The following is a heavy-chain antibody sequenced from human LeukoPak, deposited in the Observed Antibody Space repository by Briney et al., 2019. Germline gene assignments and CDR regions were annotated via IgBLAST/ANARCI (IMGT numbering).Heavy chain of an antibody. D-gene: IGHD3-10*02. CDR3: AELGITMIGGV. Sequence: GGSLRLSCVASDFTFSNYWMSWVRQAPGKGLEWVSYISSSGSTIYYADSVKGRFTISRDNAKNSLYLQMNSLRAEDTAVYYCAELGITMIGGVWGKGTTVTISS. J-gene: IGHJ6*04. V-gene: IGHV3-48*03. CDR1: DFTFSNYW. CDR2: ISSSGSTI.